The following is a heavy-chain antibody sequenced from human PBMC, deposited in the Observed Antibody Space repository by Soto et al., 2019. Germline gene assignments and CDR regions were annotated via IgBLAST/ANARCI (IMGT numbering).Heavy chain of an antibody. CDR2: ISGSGAGT. V-gene: IGHV3-23*01. Sequence: EVQLLESGGGVVQPGGSLRLSCAASAFTFSSYAMSWVRQAPGKGLEWVSAISGSGAGTYYADSVKGRFTISRDNSKNTLYLQMDSLRAEDTAVYYCAKDASPAAMYGFDVWGQGTLVTVSS. CDR3: AKDASPAAMYGFDV. D-gene: IGHD2-2*01. J-gene: IGHJ5*02. CDR1: AFTFSSYA.